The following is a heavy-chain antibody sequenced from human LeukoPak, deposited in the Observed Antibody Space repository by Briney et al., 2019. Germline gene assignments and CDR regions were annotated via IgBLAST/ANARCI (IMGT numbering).Heavy chain of an antibody. CDR1: GGSISSGGYY. Sequence: PSETLSLTCAVSGGSISSGGYYWSWIRQPPGKGLEWIGYIYYSGSTNYNPSLKSRVTISEDTSKNQFSLKLSSVTAADTAVYYCARDRVRGNSNPFFDYWGQGTLVTVSS. D-gene: IGHD4-11*01. CDR2: IYYSGST. J-gene: IGHJ4*02. CDR3: ARDRVRGNSNPFFDY. V-gene: IGHV4-61*08.